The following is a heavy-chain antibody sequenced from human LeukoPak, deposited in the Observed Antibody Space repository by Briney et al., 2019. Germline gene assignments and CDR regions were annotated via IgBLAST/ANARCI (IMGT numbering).Heavy chain of an antibody. V-gene: IGHV4-39*01. J-gene: IGHJ6*02. CDR1: GGPISSSSYY. Sequence: PSETLSLTCTVSGGPISSSSYYWGWIRQPPGKGLEWIGSIYYSGSTYYNPSLKSRVTISVDTSKNQFSLKLSSVTAADTAVYYCARRGVKDYYGMDVWGQGTTVTVSS. CDR3: ARRGVKDYYGMDV. D-gene: IGHD3-10*01. CDR2: IYYSGST.